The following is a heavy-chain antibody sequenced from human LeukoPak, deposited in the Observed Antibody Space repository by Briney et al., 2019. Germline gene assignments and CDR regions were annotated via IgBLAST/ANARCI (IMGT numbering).Heavy chain of an antibody. CDR3: ARGYGADV. CDR2: INSDGSNT. CDR1: GFHFRTYW. V-gene: IGHV3-74*01. J-gene: IGHJ6*04. Sequence: GGSLILSCAASGFHFRTYWMHWVRQAPGKGLVWVSRINSDGSNTTYADSVKGRFTVSRDNAMNTLYLQMHSLRAEDTALYFCARGYGADVWGKGTMVTVSS.